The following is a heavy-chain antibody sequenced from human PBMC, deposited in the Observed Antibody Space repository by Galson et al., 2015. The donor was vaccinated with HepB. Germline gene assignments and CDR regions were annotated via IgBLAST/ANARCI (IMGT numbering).Heavy chain of an antibody. D-gene: IGHD6-13*01. J-gene: IGHJ6*02. CDR1: GYTFTSYG. V-gene: IGHV1-18*01. Sequence: SVKVSCKASGYTFTSYGISWVRQAPGQGLEWMGWINGYNGNTNSAQKLQGRVTMTTDSSTSTAYMELRSPRSDDTAVYYCARVGAATIYYYYAMDVWGQGTTVTVSS. CDR3: ARVGAATIYYYYAMDV. CDR2: INGYNGNT.